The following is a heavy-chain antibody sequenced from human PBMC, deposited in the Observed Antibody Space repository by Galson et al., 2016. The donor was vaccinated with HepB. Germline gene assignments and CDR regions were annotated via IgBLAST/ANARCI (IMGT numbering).Heavy chain of an antibody. J-gene: IGHJ4*02. Sequence: SVKGRFTISRGNSKDTLFLQMNSLRAEDTAVYYCAKDPYYYGSGASVFDSWGQGTLVTVSS. CDR3: AKDPYYYGSGASVFDS. V-gene: IGHV3-23*01. D-gene: IGHD3-10*01.